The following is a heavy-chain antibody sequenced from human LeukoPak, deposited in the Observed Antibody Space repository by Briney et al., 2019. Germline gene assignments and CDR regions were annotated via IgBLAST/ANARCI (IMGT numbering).Heavy chain of an antibody. Sequence: GGSLRLSCAASGFTFSSYAMNWVRQAPGKGLEWVSSIDNNGGSTYYADSVKGRFTISRDNSKNTLFLQMNSLRAEDTAVYYCAKDLQGTRYYYGMDVWGQGTTVTVSS. CDR1: GFTFSSYA. CDR2: IDNNGGST. CDR3: AKDLQGTRYYYGMDV. V-gene: IGHV3-23*01. J-gene: IGHJ6*02. D-gene: IGHD1-14*01.